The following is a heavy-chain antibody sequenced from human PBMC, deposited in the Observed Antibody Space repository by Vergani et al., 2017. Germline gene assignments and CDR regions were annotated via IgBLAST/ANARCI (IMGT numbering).Heavy chain of an antibody. D-gene: IGHD6-13*01. J-gene: IGHJ4*02. CDR2: IIPILGIP. Sequence: QVQLVQSGAEVKKPGAPVKVSCKAPGGPFSSYAISWLRQAPGQGLEWMGRIIPILGIPNYAQKSKGRVPITADKATSTADMELSSLKSEDTAVYYCARDRYSSTPTPPDYWGQGTLVTVSS. V-gene: IGHV1-69*04. CDR1: GGPFSSYA. CDR3: ARDRYSSTPTPPDY.